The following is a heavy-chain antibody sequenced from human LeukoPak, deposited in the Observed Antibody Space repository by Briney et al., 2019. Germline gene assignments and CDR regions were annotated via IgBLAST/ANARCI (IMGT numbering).Heavy chain of an antibody. Sequence: SVKVSCKASGGTFSSYAISWVRQAPGQGLEWMGGIIPIFGTANYAQKFQGRVTITADKSTSTAYMELSSLRSEDTAVYSCARGQRGYDYDYYYGMDVWGKGTTVTVSS. J-gene: IGHJ6*04. CDR2: IIPIFGTA. D-gene: IGHD5-12*01. CDR1: GGTFSSYA. CDR3: ARGQRGYDYDYYYGMDV. V-gene: IGHV1-69*06.